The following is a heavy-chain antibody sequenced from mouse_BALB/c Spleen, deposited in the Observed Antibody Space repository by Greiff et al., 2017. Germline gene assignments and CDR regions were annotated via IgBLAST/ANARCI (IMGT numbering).Heavy chain of an antibody. Sequence: EVKVEESGGGLVKPGGSLKLSCAASGFAFSSYDMSWVRQTPEKRLEWVAYISSGGGSTYYPDTVKGRFTISRDNAKNTLYLQMSSLKSEDTAMYYCASLTTATFAYWGQGTLVTVSA. J-gene: IGHJ3*01. CDR2: ISSGGGST. D-gene: IGHD1-2*01. CDR1: GFAFSSYD. V-gene: IGHV5-12-1*01. CDR3: ASLTTATFAY.